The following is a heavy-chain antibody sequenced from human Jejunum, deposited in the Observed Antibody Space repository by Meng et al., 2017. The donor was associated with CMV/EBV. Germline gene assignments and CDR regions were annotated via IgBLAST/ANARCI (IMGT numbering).Heavy chain of an antibody. CDR2: ISGSGGSI. CDR1: GIAFSTFA. J-gene: IGHJ4*02. Sequence: CAASGIAFSTFAMSWVRQVPGKGLGWLSVISGSGGSIFYADSVKGRFTISRDNSKNTLYLQMNGLRAEDTAVYYCANLYSSSHFDYWGQGTLVTVSS. D-gene: IGHD6-6*01. CDR3: ANLYSSSHFDY. V-gene: IGHV3-23*01.